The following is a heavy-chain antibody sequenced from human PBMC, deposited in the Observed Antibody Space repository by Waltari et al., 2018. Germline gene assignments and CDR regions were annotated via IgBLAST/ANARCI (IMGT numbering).Heavy chain of an antibody. J-gene: IGHJ4*02. Sequence: SWIRQPAGKGLEWIGHIFTSGITKYNPSLKSRVTMSVDTSKNQFSLKLTSVTAADTAVYYCARESGDYSPFDNWGQGTLVTVSS. CDR3: ARESGDYSPFDN. V-gene: IGHV4-4*07. CDR2: IFTSGIT. D-gene: IGHD4-17*01.